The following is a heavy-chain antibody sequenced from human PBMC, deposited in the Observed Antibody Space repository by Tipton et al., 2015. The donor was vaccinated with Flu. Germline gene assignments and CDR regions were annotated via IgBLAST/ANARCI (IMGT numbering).Heavy chain of an antibody. Sequence: TLSLTCTVSGGSISSSSYYWGWTRQPPRKGLEWIGRIYYSGSTYCNPSLKSRVTISVDTSKNQFSLKLSFVTAADTAVYYCARYAQGSAFDYWGQGTLVTVSS. CDR2: IYYSGST. CDR1: GGSISSSSYY. CDR3: ARYAQGSAFDY. J-gene: IGHJ4*02. V-gene: IGHV4-39*07. D-gene: IGHD2-2*01.